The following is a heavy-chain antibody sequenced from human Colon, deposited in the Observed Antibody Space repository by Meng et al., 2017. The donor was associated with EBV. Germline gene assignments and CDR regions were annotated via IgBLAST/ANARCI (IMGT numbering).Heavy chain of an antibody. D-gene: IGHD6-13*01. CDR1: VESVSSSSAT. V-gene: IGHV6-1*01. CDR2: TYYRSKWYN. CDR3: SRQTRIAVGGNWFDP. J-gene: IGHJ5*02. Sequence: QVQLQQSGPGLVKPSXALPLTCVXPVESVSSSSATWNWIRQSPSRGLEWLGRTYYRSKWYNDYAISVKSRISINPDTTKNPFSLQLNSVTPEDTAVYYCSRQTRIAVGGNWFDPWGQGTLVTVSS.